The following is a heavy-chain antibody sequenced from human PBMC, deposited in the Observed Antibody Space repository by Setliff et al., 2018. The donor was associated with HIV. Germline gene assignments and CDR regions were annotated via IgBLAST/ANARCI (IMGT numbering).Heavy chain of an antibody. D-gene: IGHD1-26*01. CDR2: VYYTGST. CDR1: GGSIGSYY. V-gene: IGHV4-59*08. J-gene: IGHJ6*03. Sequence: SETLSLTCIVSGGSIGSYYWSRIRQSPGKGLEWIGYVYYTGSTNYNPSLKSRVTIGVDTSKNQFSLKLTSVTAADAAVYYCARRRPPPSGLYSAYYMDVWGTGTTVTVSS. CDR3: ARRRPPPSGLYSAYYMDV.